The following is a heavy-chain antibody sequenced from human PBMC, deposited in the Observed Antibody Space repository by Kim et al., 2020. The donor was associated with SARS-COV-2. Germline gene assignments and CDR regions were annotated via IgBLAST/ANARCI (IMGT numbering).Heavy chain of an antibody. Sequence: GGSLRLSCEGSGFTFSRYAISWVRQAPGRGPEWVASVNTGGNPYYADSVKGRFTVSRDNARNTLNLQMDSLRVEDTALYYCAKDHESSGWPTFDYWGQGT. CDR3: AKDHESSGWPTFDY. CDR2: VNTGGNP. V-gene: IGHV3-23*01. D-gene: IGHD3-22*01. J-gene: IGHJ4*02. CDR1: GFTFSRYA.